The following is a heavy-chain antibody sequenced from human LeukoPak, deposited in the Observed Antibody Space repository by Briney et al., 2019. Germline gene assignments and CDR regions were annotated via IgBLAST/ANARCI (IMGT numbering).Heavy chain of an antibody. CDR2: ISSSGSTI. CDR3: ARDCAGSCYALVTDAFDI. CDR1: GFTFSSYE. D-gene: IGHD2-15*01. J-gene: IGHJ3*02. V-gene: IGHV3-48*03. Sequence: GGSLRLSRAASGFTFSSYEMDWVRQAPGKGLEWVSYISSSGSTIYYADSVKGRFTISRDNAKNSLYLQMNSLRAEDTAVYHCARDCAGSCYALVTDAFDIWGQGTMVTVSS.